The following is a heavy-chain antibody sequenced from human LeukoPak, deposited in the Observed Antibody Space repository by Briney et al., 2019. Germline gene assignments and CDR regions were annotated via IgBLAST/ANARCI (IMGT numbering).Heavy chain of an antibody. V-gene: IGHV4-31*03. J-gene: IGHJ4*02. CDR2: IYYSGSS. CDR1: GGSISSGGYY. CDR3: ARENLSYSSSWYENY. Sequence: SETLSLTCTVSGGSISSGGYYWSWIRQHPGKGLEWIGYIYYSGSSFYYPFLKSRVTISVATYKNQFSLKLSSVTAAATAVYYCARENLSYSSSWYENYWGQGTLVPVSS. D-gene: IGHD6-13*01.